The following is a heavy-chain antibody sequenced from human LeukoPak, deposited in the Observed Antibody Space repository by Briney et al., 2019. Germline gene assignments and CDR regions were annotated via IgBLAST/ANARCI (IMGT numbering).Heavy chain of an antibody. CDR1: GYTFTGYY. CDR3: ARVIAVAGIPPEDY. V-gene: IGHV1-2*06. CDR2: INPNSGGT. Sequence: ASVKVSCKASGYTFTGYYMHRVRQAPGQGLEWMGRINPNSGGTNYAQKFQGRVTMTRDTSISTAYMELSRLRSDDTAVYYCARVIAVAGIPPEDYWGQGTLVTVSS. J-gene: IGHJ4*02. D-gene: IGHD6-19*01.